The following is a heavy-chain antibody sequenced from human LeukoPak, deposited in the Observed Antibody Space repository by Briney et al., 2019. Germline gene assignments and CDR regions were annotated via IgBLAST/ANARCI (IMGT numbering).Heavy chain of an antibody. CDR1: GGSFSGYY. V-gene: IGHV4-59*08. D-gene: IGHD3-9*01. J-gene: IGHJ6*02. Sequence: KPSETLSLTCAVYGGSFSGYYWSWIRQPPGKGLEWIGYIYYSGSTNYNPSLKSRVTISVDTSKNQFSLKLSSVTAADTAVYYCARHPEHYDILTGYYNYYGMDVWGQGTTVTVSS. CDR3: ARHPEHYDILTGYYNYYGMDV. CDR2: IYYSGST.